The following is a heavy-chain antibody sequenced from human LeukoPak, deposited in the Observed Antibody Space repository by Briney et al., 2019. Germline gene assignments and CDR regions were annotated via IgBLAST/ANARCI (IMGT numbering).Heavy chain of an antibody. D-gene: IGHD3-16*02. J-gene: IGHJ4*02. CDR2: ISYDGSNK. CDR3: AKAGAPYDYVWGSYRYTGLEYYFDY. Sequence: PGGSLRLSCAASGFTFSSYGMHWVRQAPGKGLEWVAVISYDGSNKYYADSVKGRFTISRDNSKNTLYLQMNSLRAEDTAVYYCAKAGAPYDYVWGSYRYTGLEYYFDYRGQGTLVTVSS. CDR1: GFTFSSYG. V-gene: IGHV3-30*18.